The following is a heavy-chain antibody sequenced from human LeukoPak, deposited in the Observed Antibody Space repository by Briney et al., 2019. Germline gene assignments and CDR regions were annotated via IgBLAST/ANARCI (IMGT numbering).Heavy chain of an antibody. CDR1: GGSISSYY. D-gene: IGHD3-10*01. Sequence: SETLSLTCTVSGGSISSYYWSWIRQPPGKGLEWIGYIYYSGSTNYNPSLKSRVTILVDTSKKQFSLRLSSVTAADTAVYCCARHGPSERVYYYMDVWGKGTTVTVSS. J-gene: IGHJ6*03. V-gene: IGHV4-59*08. CDR2: IYYSGST. CDR3: ARHGPSERVYYYMDV.